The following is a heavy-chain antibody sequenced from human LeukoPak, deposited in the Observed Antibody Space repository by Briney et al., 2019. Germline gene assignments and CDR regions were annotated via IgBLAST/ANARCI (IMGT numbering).Heavy chain of an antibody. CDR2: ISGGST. D-gene: IGHD6-6*01. CDR1: GFTVSSNE. V-gene: IGHV3-38-3*01. CDR3: AREEYSSSSWGVWFDP. J-gene: IGHJ5*02. Sequence: GGSLRLSCAASGFTVSSNEMSWVRQAPGKGLEWVSSISGGSTYYADSRKGRFTISRDNSKNTLHLQMNSLRAEDTAVYYCAREEYSSSSWGVWFDPWGQGTLVTVSS.